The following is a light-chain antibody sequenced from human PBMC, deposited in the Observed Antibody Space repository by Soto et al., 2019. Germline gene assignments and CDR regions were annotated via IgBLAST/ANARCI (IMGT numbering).Light chain of an antibody. J-gene: IGKJ5*01. Sequence: ETVLTQSPGTLSLSPGEGGTLSCRASQRVRSTSLVWYQQKPGQAPRLLIYGASNRATGVPDRFSGGGSGTDFTLTISRLEPEDFAVYYCQQYGSSPITFGQGTRLEI. V-gene: IGKV3-20*01. CDR3: QQYGSSPIT. CDR1: QRVRSTS. CDR2: GAS.